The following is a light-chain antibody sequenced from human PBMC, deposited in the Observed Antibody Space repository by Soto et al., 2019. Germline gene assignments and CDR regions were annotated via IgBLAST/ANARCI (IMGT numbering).Light chain of an antibody. V-gene: IGLV1-47*01. Sequence: QSVLTQPPSASGTPGQRVTISCSGSSSNIGSNYVYWYQQLPGTAPKLLIYRNNQPPSGVPDRFSGSKSGTSASLAISGLRSEDVADYYCAAWDDSLSGVVFGGGTKLTVL. CDR3: AAWDDSLSGVV. CDR2: RNN. CDR1: SSNIGSNY. J-gene: IGLJ2*01.